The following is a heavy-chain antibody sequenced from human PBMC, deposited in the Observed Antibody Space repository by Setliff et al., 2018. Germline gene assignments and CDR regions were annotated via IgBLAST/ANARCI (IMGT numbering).Heavy chain of an antibody. D-gene: IGHD6-6*01. Sequence: GASVKVSCKASGYTFTGYYMHWVRQAPGQGLEWMGWINPNSGGTNYAQKFQGWVTMTRDTSKNQFSLKLSSVTAADTAVYYCARVAQYSSSSFYYYYYGMDVWGQGTTVTVSS. J-gene: IGHJ6*02. CDR2: INPNSGGT. CDR1: GYTFTGYY. CDR3: ARVAQYSSSSFYYYYYGMDV. V-gene: IGHV1-2*04.